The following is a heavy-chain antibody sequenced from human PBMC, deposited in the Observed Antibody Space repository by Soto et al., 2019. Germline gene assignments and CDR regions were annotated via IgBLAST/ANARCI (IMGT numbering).Heavy chain of an antibody. J-gene: IGHJ4*02. CDR1: GYTFTTYA. CDR3: TRDEAGYTNRGDFDY. D-gene: IGHD6-13*01. V-gene: IGHV1-3*01. CDR2: INAANGNT. Sequence: QVQLVQSGAEVKKPGASVKVSCKASGYTFTTYAIHCVRQAPGQRPEWMGWINAANGNTKYSQKLQGRVSITRDTSANTAYMELSSLTSEDTAIFYCTRDEAGYTNRGDFDYWGQGTQVTVSS.